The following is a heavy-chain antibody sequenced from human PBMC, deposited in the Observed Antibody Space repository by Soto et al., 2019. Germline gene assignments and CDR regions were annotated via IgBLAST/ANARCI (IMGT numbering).Heavy chain of an antibody. J-gene: IGHJ4*02. V-gene: IGHV1-46*01. CDR1: GYTFTKYS. D-gene: IGHD1-7*01. Sequence: QVQLVQSGAEVKKPGASVKVSCKASGYTFTKYSLHWVRQAPGQGFVWVGMISPSGDSTDYAQKFQGRVTMTRDTSTSTVYMELSGLRSEDTAVYYCARDAPFPITGTTFDFWGQGTLVTVSS. CDR3: ARDAPFPITGTTFDF. CDR2: ISPSGDST.